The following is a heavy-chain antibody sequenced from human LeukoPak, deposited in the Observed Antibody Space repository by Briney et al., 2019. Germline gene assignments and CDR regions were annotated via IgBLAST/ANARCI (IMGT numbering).Heavy chain of an antibody. Sequence: SETLSLTCTVSGGSVSSSSYYWGWIRQPPGKGLEWVGSIYHSGSTYYNPSLESRVTISVDTSKNQFSLKLNSVTAADTAVFYCARRSTSGWFYFDYWGQGTLVTVSS. D-gene: IGHD6-19*01. CDR1: GGSVSSSSYY. CDR2: IYHSGST. V-gene: IGHV4-39*01. CDR3: ARRSTSGWFYFDY. J-gene: IGHJ4*02.